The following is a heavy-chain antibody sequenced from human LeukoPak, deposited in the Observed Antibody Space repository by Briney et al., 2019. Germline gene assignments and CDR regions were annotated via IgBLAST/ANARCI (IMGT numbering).Heavy chain of an antibody. J-gene: IGHJ4*02. V-gene: IGHV4-61*05. Sequence: SETLSLTCTVSGGSISSSSYYWGWIRQPPGKGLEWIGYIYYSGSTNYNPSLKSRVTISVDTSKNQFSLKLSSVTAADTAVYYCARGLLMRTARAEYYFDYWGQGTLVTVSS. CDR3: ARGLLMRTARAEYYFDY. CDR2: IYYSGST. CDR1: GGSISSSSYY. D-gene: IGHD5-18*01.